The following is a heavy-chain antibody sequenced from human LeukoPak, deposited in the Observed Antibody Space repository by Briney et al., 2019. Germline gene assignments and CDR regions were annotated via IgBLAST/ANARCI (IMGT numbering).Heavy chain of an antibody. CDR2: ISGSGGST. Sequence: GGSLRLSCAASGFTVSSYWMNWVRQAPGKGLEWVSGISGSGGSTYYADSVKGRFTISRDNYNNTVYMQMNSLRAEDTALYYCAKGTTTDDVTFDFWGQGTMVTVSS. V-gene: IGHV3-23*01. CDR3: AKGTTTDDVTFDF. J-gene: IGHJ3*01. D-gene: IGHD4-17*01. CDR1: GFTVSSYW.